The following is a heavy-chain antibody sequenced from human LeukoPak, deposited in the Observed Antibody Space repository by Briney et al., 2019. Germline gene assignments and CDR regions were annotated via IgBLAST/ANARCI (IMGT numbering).Heavy chain of an antibody. CDR2: IYTSGST. J-gene: IGHJ6*03. Sequence: SETLSLTCTVSGGSISSGSYYWSWIPQPAGKGLEWIGRIYTSGSTNYNPSLKSRVTISVDTSKNQFSLKLSSVTAADTAVYYCAREAIVVVPAAHYYMDVWGKGTTVTVSS. CDR1: GGSISSGSYY. V-gene: IGHV4-61*02. D-gene: IGHD2-2*01. CDR3: AREAIVVVPAAHYYMDV.